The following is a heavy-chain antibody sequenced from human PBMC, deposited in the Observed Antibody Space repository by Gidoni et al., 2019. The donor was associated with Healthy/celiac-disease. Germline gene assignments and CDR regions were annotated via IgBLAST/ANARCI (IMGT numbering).Heavy chain of an antibody. CDR2: IYYSGST. Sequence: QVQLQESGPGLVKPSQTLSLTCTVSGGSIRRGGYYWSWIRQHPGKGLEWIGYIYYSGSTYYNPSLKSRVTISVDTSKNQFSLKLSSVTAADTAVYYCAREGKGAARPRYGMDVWGQGTTVTVSS. CDR1: GGSIRRGGYY. J-gene: IGHJ6*02. CDR3: AREGKGAARPRYGMDV. V-gene: IGHV4-31*03. D-gene: IGHD6-13*01.